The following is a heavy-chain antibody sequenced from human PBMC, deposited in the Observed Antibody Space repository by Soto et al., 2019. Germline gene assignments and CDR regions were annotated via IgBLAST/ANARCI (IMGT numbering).Heavy chain of an antibody. CDR2: INDGNGNT. J-gene: IGHJ4*02. D-gene: IGHD2-21*02. CDR3: ARSIVVVTALDY. CDR1: GYTFTSYA. Sequence: QVQLVQSGAEEKKPGASVKVSCKASGYTFTSYAMHWVRQAPGQRLEWWGWINDGNGNTKYSQKFQGRVTITRDTSASTAYMELSSLRSEDTAVYYCARSIVVVTALDYWGQGTLVTVSS. V-gene: IGHV1-3*05.